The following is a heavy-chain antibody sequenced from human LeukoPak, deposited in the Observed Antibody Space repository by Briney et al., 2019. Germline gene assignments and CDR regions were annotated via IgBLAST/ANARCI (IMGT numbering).Heavy chain of an antibody. V-gene: IGHV3-23*01. D-gene: IGHD3-10*01. CDR1: GFTVSSNY. Sequence: PGGSLRRSCAASGFTVSSNYMSWVRQAPGKGLEWVSAISGSGASTYYADSVKGRFTISRDNSKNTLYLQMNSLRAEDTAVYYCAKDRDFGELFPDYWGQGTLVTVSS. CDR3: AKDRDFGELFPDY. J-gene: IGHJ4*02. CDR2: ISGSGAST.